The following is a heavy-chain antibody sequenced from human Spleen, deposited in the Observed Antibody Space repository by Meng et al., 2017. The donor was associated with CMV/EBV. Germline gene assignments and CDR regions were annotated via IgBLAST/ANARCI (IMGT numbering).Heavy chain of an antibody. CDR3: ASNVVVSWYQLLVYNWFDP. CDR2: SHHSGST. D-gene: IGHD2-2*01. V-gene: IGHV4-30-4*08. Sequence: SETLSLTCTVSGASISSGDFYWSWIRQFPDKGLEWIGYSHHSGSTYYIPSLRGRLLMSVDTSKNQFSLKLSSVTAADTAVYYCASNVVVSWYQLLVYNWFDPWGQGTLVTVSS. J-gene: IGHJ5*02. CDR1: GASISSGDFY.